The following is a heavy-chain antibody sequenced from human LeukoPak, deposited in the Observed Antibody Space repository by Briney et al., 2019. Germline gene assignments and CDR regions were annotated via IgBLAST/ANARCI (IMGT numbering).Heavy chain of an antibody. CDR3: AKLSGDYGHSGDY. CDR2: ISGSGYST. Sequence: PGGSLRLSCAASGFTFNNYAMKWVRQAPGKGLDWISVISGSGYSTYHADSVKGRFTISRDNSKSTLYLQMDSLRVEDTAIYYCAKLSGDYGHSGDYWVQGTLVTVSS. D-gene: IGHD4-17*01. J-gene: IGHJ4*02. CDR1: GFTFNNYA. V-gene: IGHV3-23*01.